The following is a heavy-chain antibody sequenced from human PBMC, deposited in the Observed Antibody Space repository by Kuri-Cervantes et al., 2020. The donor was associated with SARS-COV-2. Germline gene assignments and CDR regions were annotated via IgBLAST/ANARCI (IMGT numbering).Heavy chain of an antibody. D-gene: IGHD3-16*02. CDR2: IYYSGST. CDR3: ARRAPGAYDYVWGSYRPTTYDY. Sequence: SETLSLTCTVSGGSISSHYWSWIRQPPGKGLEWIGYIYYSGSTNYNPSLKSRVTISVDTSKNQFSPKLSSVTAADTAVYYCARRAPGAYDYVWGSYRPTTYDYWGQGTLVTVSS. J-gene: IGHJ4*02. CDR1: GGSISSHY. V-gene: IGHV4-59*11.